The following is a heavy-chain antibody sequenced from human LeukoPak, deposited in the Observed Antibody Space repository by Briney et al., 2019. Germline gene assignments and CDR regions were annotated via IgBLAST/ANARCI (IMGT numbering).Heavy chain of an antibody. J-gene: IGHJ4*02. V-gene: IGHV3-7*01. CDR2: IKQDGSEK. CDR1: GFTFSSYW. CDR3: ARGYSSSPPPFDY. Sequence: GGSLRLSCAASGFTFSSYWMSWVRQAPGKGLEWVANIKQDGSEKYYVDSVKGRFTISRDNAKNSLYLQMNSLRAEDTAVYYCARGYSSSPPPFDYWGQGTLVTVSS. D-gene: IGHD6-6*01.